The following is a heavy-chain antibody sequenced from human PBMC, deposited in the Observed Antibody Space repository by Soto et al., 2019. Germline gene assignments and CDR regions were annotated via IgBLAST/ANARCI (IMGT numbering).Heavy chain of an antibody. CDR1: GFTVSSNY. Sequence: PGGSLRLSCAASGFTVSSNYMSWVRQAPGKGLEWVSVIYSGGSKYYADSVKGRFTISRDNSKNTLYLQMNSLRAEDTAVYYCARDYYYGSVMGYYGMDVWGQGTTVTVSS. CDR2: IYSGGSK. CDR3: ARDYYYGSVMGYYGMDV. V-gene: IGHV3-66*01. J-gene: IGHJ6*02. D-gene: IGHD3-10*01.